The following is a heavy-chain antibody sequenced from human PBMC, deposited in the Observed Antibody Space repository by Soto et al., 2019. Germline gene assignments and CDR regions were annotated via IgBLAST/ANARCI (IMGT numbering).Heavy chain of an antibody. CDR3: AKGGSGWYPFDY. Sequence: EVQLLESGGDLVQPGGSLRLSCTASAFTFRNYAMTWVRQAPGESLEWISSISGGGLNTHYADSVKGRFTVSRDDSKSTLYLQMANLTAGDTAVYYCAKGGSGWYPFDYWGQGTLVTVSS. J-gene: IGHJ4*02. V-gene: IGHV3-23*01. CDR1: AFTFRNYA. D-gene: IGHD6-19*01. CDR2: ISGGGLNT.